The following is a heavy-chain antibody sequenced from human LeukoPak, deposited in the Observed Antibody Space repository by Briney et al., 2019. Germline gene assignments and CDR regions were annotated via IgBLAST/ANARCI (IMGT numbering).Heavy chain of an antibody. D-gene: IGHD3-10*01. V-gene: IGHV4-59*01. CDR2: IYYSGST. J-gene: IGHJ4*02. CDR1: GGSISSYY. CDR3: ARDVVGRGFNYYGSGSYYDY. Sequence: PSETLSLTCTVSGGSISSYYWSWIRQPPGKGLEWIGYIYYSGSTNYNPSLKSRVTISVDTSKNQSSLKLSSVTAADTAVYYCARDVVGRGFNYYGSGSYYDYWGQRTLVTVSS.